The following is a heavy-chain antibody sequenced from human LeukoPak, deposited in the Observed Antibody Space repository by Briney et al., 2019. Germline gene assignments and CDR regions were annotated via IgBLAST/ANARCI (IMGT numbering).Heavy chain of an antibody. CDR2: IYYSGST. V-gene: IGHV4-38-2*02. D-gene: IGHD6-13*01. CDR3: ARGSSWYQTNFDY. Sequence: SETLSLTCTVSGDSISSGNYWGWIRQPPGKGLEWIGSIYYSGSTYYNPSLKSRVTISVDTSKNQFSLKLSSVTAADTAVYYCARGSSWYQTNFDYWGQGTLVTVSS. J-gene: IGHJ4*02. CDR1: GDSISSGNY.